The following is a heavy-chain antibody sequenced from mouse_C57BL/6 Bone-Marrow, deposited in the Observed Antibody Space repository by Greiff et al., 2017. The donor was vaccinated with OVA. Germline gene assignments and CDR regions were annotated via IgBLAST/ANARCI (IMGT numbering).Heavy chain of an antibody. D-gene: IGHD1-1*01. Sequence: VQLQQPGAELVMPGASVKLSCKASGYPFTSYWMHWVKQRPGQGLEWIGEIDPSDSYTNYHQKFKGKSTLTVDKSSSTAYMQLSSLTSEDYAVYYCARGRYYYGSSSYAMDYWGQGTSVTVSS. CDR1: GYPFTSYW. CDR3: ARGRYYYGSSSYAMDY. V-gene: IGHV1-69*01. J-gene: IGHJ4*01. CDR2: IDPSDSYT.